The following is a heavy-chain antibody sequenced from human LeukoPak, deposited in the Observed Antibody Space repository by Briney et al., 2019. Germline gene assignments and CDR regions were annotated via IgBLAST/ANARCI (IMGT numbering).Heavy chain of an antibody. V-gene: IGHV3-9*01. CDR3: AKDMTTGYYGSGNIPPILDY. Sequence: PGGSLRLSCAASGFTFDDYAMHWVRQAPGKGLEWVSGISWNSGSIGYADSVKGRFTISRDNAKNSLYLQMNSLRAEDTALYYCAKDMTTGYYGSGNIPPILDYWGQGTLVTVSS. CDR1: GFTFDDYA. CDR2: ISWNSGSI. D-gene: IGHD3-10*01. J-gene: IGHJ4*02.